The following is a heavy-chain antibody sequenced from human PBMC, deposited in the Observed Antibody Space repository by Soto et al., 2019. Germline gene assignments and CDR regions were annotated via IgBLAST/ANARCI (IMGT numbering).Heavy chain of an antibody. CDR1: GYTFSDYG. Sequence: ASVKVSCKTSGYTFSDYGISWVRQAPGQGLEWMGWISAKNGNTNFAQKFRGRVTMITDTSTNTVYMELRNLRFDDTAVYYCAREPPETPPDYWGQGTLVTVSS. CDR3: AREPPETPPDY. V-gene: IGHV1-18*01. CDR2: ISAKNGNT. J-gene: IGHJ4*02.